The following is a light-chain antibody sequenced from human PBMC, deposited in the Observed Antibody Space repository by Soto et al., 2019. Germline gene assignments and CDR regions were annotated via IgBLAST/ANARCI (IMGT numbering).Light chain of an antibody. CDR2: DTS. Sequence: IVLTQSPGTLSXSPXXXXTXXXMASQSVSNTYVAWYQQKPGQAPRLLIYDTSSRVTGIPDRFSGSGSGTDFTLTISRLEPEDFAVFYCQQDGTSEIIFGQGTRLEI. V-gene: IGKV3-20*01. J-gene: IGKJ5*01. CDR1: QSVSNTY. CDR3: QQDGTSEII.